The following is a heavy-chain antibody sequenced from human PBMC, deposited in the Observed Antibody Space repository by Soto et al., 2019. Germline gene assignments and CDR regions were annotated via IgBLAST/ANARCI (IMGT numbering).Heavy chain of an antibody. CDR1: GESFSGYY. D-gene: IGHD1-7*01. V-gene: IGHV4-34*01. CDR3: ARYEYGNSLYGVDV. CDR2: VDHRGST. Sequence: KTSDTLSLTCVVSGESFSGYYWSWIRQTPGMGLEWIGEVDHRGSTTYNPSLKNRASISIDSSKNLFSLELTSVTAADTALYFCARYEYGNSLYGVDVWGQGTRVTVSS. J-gene: IGHJ6*02.